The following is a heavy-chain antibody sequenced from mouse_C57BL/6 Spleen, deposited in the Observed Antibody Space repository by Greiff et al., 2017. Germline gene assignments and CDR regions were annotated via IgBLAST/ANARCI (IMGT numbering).Heavy chain of an antibody. Sequence: VQLQQPGAELVKPGASVKLSCKASGYTFTSYWMHWVKQRPGQGLEWIGMIHPNSGSTNYNEKLKSKATLTVDKSPSTDYMQLSSLTSEDSAVYYCARTYYSTLLFAYWGQGTTLTVSS. J-gene: IGHJ2*01. CDR2: IHPNSGST. CDR3: ARTYYSTLLFAY. D-gene: IGHD2-5*01. V-gene: IGHV1-64*01. CDR1: GYTFTSYW.